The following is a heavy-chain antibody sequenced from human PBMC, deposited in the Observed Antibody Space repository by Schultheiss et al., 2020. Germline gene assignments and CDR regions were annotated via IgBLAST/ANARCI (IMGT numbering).Heavy chain of an antibody. CDR3: AKDEVPGYSYGYEYYFDY. J-gene: IGHJ4*02. V-gene: IGHV3-23*01. CDR1: GFTFSSYA. Sequence: GGSLRLSCAASGFTFSSYAMSWVRQAPGKGLEWVSAISGSGGSTYYADSVKGRFTISRDNSKNTLYLQMNSLRAEDTAVYYCAKDEVPGYSYGYEYYFDYWGQGTLVNVSS. D-gene: IGHD5-18*01. CDR2: ISGSGGST.